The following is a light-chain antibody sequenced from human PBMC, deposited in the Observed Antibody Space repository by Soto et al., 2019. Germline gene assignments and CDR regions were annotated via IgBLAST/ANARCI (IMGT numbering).Light chain of an antibody. V-gene: IGLV2-23*02. Sequence: QSALTQPASVSGSPGQSITISCTGTSSDVGSYNLVSWYQQHPGKVPKVIIYEDIKRPSGVSNRFSGSKSGNTASLTISGLQAEDEANYYCCSYAGSSSFVFGGGTKLTVL. J-gene: IGLJ3*02. CDR1: SSDVGSYNL. CDR3: CSYAGSSSFV. CDR2: EDI.